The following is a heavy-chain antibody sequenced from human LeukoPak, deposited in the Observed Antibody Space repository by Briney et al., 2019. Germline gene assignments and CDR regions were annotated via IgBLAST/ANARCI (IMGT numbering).Heavy chain of an antibody. J-gene: IGHJ4*02. Sequence: ASVKVSCKASGYSFTDYYMHWVRQAPGQGLEWMGWINPNSGGTNYAQKFQGRVTMTRDTSISTAYMELSRLRSDDTAVYYCARDLSGWTRFDYWGQGTLVTVSS. CDR1: GYSFTDYY. V-gene: IGHV1-2*02. CDR2: INPNSGGT. D-gene: IGHD6-19*01. CDR3: ARDLSGWTRFDY.